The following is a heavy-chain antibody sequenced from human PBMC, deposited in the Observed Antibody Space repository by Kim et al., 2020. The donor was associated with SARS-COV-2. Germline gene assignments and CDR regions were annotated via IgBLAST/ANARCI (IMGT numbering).Heavy chain of an antibody. CDR3: ARDITEMGFDY. CDR2: IYHSGST. CDR1: GYSISSGYY. D-gene: IGHD2-8*01. V-gene: IGHV4-38-2*02. J-gene: IGHJ4*02. Sequence: SETLSLTCTVSGYSISSGYYWGWIRQPPGKGLEWIGSIYHSGSTYYNPSLKSRVTISVDTSKNQFSLKLSSVTAADTAVYYCARDITEMGFDYWGQGTLV.